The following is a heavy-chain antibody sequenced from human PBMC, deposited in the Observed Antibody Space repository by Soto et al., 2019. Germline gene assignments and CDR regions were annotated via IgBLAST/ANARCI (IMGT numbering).Heavy chain of an antibody. CDR3: ARFEPESCSSTSCLPNYYYYYGMDV. CDR1: GCTFTGYY. J-gene: IGHJ6*02. CDR2: TNPNSGGT. Sequence: ASVTVSCKASGCTFTGYYMHWVRQAPGQGLEWMGWTNPNSGGTNYAQKFQGRVTMTRDTSISTAYMELSRLRSDDTAVYYCARFEPESCSSTSCLPNYYYYYGMDVWGQGTTVTVSS. D-gene: IGHD2-2*01. V-gene: IGHV1-2*02.